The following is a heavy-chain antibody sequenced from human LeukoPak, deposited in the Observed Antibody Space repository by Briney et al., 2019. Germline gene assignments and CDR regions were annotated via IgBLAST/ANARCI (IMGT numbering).Heavy chain of an antibody. CDR1: GGPFSGYY. CDR3: ARYRSGEKNYYGSGDEKYFDY. Sequence: SETLSLTCAVYGGPFSGYYWSWIRQPPGKGLEWIGEINHSGSTNYNPSLKSRVTISVDTSKNQFSLKLSSVTAADTAVYYCARYRSGEKNYYGSGDEKYFDYWGQGTLVTVSS. V-gene: IGHV4-34*01. CDR2: INHSGST. J-gene: IGHJ4*02. D-gene: IGHD3-10*01.